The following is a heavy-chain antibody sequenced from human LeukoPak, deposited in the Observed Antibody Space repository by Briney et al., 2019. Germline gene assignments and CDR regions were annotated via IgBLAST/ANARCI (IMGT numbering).Heavy chain of an antibody. CDR3: ARRGYDGYYYYYMDV. Sequence: AGGSLRLSCAASGFTFSNDAMSWVRQAPGKGLEWVSVIYSGGSTYYADSVKGRFTISRDNSKNTLYLQMNSLRAEDTAVYYCARRGYDGYYYYYMDVWGKGTTVTVSS. V-gene: IGHV3-53*01. CDR1: GFTFSNDA. D-gene: IGHD5-12*01. J-gene: IGHJ6*03. CDR2: IYSGGST.